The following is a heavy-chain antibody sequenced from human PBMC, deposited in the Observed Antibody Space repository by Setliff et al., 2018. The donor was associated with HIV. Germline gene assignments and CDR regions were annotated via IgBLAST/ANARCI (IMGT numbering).Heavy chain of an antibody. D-gene: IGHD6-19*01. V-gene: IGHV4-61*09. CDR1: GGSISSGTYY. CDR3: ARSKSGWYGSAFDI. CDR2: IYTSGAT. J-gene: IGHJ3*02. Sequence: PSETLSLTCTVAGGSISSGTYYWSWIRQPAGKGLEWIGQIYTSGATKYNPSLKSRLTMSVEMSKNQFSLSLTSLTARDTAIYFCARSKSGWYGSAFDIWGQGTTVTVSS.